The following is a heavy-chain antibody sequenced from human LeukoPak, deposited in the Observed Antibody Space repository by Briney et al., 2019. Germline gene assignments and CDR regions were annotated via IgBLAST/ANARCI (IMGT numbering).Heavy chain of an antibody. CDR3: ARDNGDYWTSGDY. D-gene: IGHD4-17*01. Sequence: ASVTVSCTASGYTFTGYYMHWVRQAPGQGLEWMGRINPNSGGTNYAQKFQGRVTMTRDTSISTAYMELSRLRSDDTAVYYCARDNGDYWTSGDYWGQGTLVTVSS. V-gene: IGHV1-2*06. CDR2: INPNSGGT. J-gene: IGHJ4*02. CDR1: GYTFTGYY.